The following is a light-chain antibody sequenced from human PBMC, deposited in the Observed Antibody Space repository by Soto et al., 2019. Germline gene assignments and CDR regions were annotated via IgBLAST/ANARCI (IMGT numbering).Light chain of an antibody. Sequence: QSALTQPRSVSGSPGQAVTISCTGTSSDIGAYNYVFWYQQYPGKSPKLIIYDVFKRPSGVPARFSASKSGNTASLTITVLQTDDEADYLCSYLSGSYNLVFGGGTKLTVL. V-gene: IGLV2-11*01. CDR3: SYLSGSYNLV. CDR1: SSDIGAYNY. J-gene: IGLJ2*01. CDR2: DVF.